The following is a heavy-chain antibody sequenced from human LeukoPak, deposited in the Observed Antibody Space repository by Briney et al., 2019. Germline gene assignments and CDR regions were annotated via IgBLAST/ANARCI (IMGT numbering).Heavy chain of an antibody. D-gene: IGHD6-13*01. V-gene: IGHV3-23*01. J-gene: IGHJ4*02. Sequence: GGSLRLSCAASGFTFSNYAMSWVRQAPGKGLEWVSAISGSDGSTNYADSVKGRFTISRDNAKNSLYLQMNSLRAEDTAVYYCAKQDSIAAALGNLDYWGQGTLVTVSS. CDR1: GFTFSNYA. CDR2: ISGSDGST. CDR3: AKQDSIAAALGNLDY.